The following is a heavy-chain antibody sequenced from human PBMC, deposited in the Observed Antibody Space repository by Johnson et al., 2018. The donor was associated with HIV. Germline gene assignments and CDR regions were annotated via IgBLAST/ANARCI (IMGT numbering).Heavy chain of an antibody. Sequence: VQLVESGGGVVQPGRSLRLSCAASGFTFSSYGMHWVRQAPGKGLEWVAVISYDGSNKYYADSVKGRFTISRDNSKNTLYLQMNSLRAEDTAVYYCAKDIGDGYNRWGAFDIWGQGTMVTVSS. D-gene: IGHD5-24*01. CDR2: ISYDGSNK. J-gene: IGHJ3*02. V-gene: IGHV3-30*18. CDR1: GFTFSSYG. CDR3: AKDIGDGYNRWGAFDI.